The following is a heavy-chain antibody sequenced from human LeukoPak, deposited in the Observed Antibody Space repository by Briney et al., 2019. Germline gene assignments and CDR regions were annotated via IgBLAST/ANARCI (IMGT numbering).Heavy chain of an antibody. CDR3: ARDSAVTPYGMDV. CDR2: ISYSGST. V-gene: IGHV4-59*01. CDR1: GGSISSYY. J-gene: IGHJ6*02. Sequence: SETLSLTCTVSGGSISSYYWSWIRQPPGKELEYIGYISYSGSTNYNPSLKSRVTISIDTSKNQFSLKLRSVTAADTAVYYCARDSAVTPYGMDVWGQGTTVTVSS. D-gene: IGHD4-17*01.